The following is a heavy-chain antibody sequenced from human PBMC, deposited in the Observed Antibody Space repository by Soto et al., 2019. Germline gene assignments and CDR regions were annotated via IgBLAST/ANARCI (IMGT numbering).Heavy chain of an antibody. V-gene: IGHV1-18*01. CDR1: GYTFTSYV. J-gene: IGHJ4*02. CDR2: ISAYNGNT. CDR3: AGEHVAAGDLHC. Sequence: ASVKVSCKASGYTFTSYVISWVRQAPGQGLEWMGWISAYNGNTNYAQKLQGRVTMTTDTSTSTAYMELRSLRSDDTAVYYCAGEHVAAGDLHCWGQGPSVTVAS. D-gene: IGHD6-13*01.